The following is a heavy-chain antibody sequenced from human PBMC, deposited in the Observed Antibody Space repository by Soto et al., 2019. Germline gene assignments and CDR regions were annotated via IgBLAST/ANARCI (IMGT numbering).Heavy chain of an antibody. Sequence: QVQLQESGPGLVKSSETLSLTCTVSGGSISSYYWSWIRQPPGKGLEWIGYIYYSGSSNYNPSLKSRGARAVDTAKDQLCLKLSSVSGADTAVYYGERRGGITMIVGGGLLSAFDIWGQGTMVTVSS. D-gene: IGHD3-22*01. CDR3: ERRGGITMIVGGGLLSAFDI. J-gene: IGHJ3*02. V-gene: IGHV4-59*08. CDR2: IYYSGSS. CDR1: GGSISSYY.